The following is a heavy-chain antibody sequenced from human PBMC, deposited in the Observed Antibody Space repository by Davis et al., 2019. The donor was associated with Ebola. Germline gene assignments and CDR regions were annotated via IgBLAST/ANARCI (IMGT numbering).Heavy chain of an antibody. Sequence: PGGSLRLSCVASGFTFSNAWMSWVRQAPGKGLEWVGRIKSITDGVTIDYAAPVKGRFTISRDDSKNTLFLQMNSLKTEDTAVYFCTTSLPVTRSQTLNWGQGTLVTVSS. V-gene: IGHV3-15*01. CDR2: IKSITDGVTI. D-gene: IGHD4-11*01. CDR1: GFTFSNAW. CDR3: TTSLPVTRSQTLN. J-gene: IGHJ4*02.